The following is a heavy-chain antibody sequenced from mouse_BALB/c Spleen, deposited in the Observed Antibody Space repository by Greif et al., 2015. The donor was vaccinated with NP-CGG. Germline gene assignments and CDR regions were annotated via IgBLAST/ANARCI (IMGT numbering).Heavy chain of an antibody. J-gene: IGHJ4*01. D-gene: IGHD2-14*01. CDR3: ARNRYEAMDY. CDR2: ISDGGSYT. V-gene: IGHV5-4*02. Sequence: EVKLVESGGGLVKPGGSLKLSCAASGFTFSDYYMYWVRQTPEKRLEWVATISDGGSYTYYPDSVKGRFTISRDNAKNNLYLQMSSLKSEDTAMYYCARNRYEAMDYWGQGTSVTVSS. CDR1: GFTFSDYY.